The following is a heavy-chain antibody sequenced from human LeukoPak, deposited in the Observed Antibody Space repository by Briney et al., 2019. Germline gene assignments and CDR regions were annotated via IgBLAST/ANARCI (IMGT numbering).Heavy chain of an antibody. V-gene: IGHV3-7*04. D-gene: IGHD7-27*01. CDR3: ARGWNWGLDC. CDR1: GFTFSGHW. J-gene: IGHJ4*02. CDR2: IKQDGSEK. Sequence: GALRLSCAASGFTFSGHWMSWVRQAPGKGLEWVANIKQDGSEKNYVDSVKGRFTISRDNAKNSLYLQMNSLRAEDTAVYYCARGWNWGLDCWGQGTLVTVSS.